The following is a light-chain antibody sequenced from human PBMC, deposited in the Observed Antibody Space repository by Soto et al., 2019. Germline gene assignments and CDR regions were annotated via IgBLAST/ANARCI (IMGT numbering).Light chain of an antibody. CDR1: QSFSST. J-gene: IGKJ1*01. V-gene: IGKV3-15*01. Sequence: EIVMTQSPATLSVSPGERATLCCRASQSFSSTLAWNQQKPGQAARLLIYGASTRATGIPARFSGSGSGTEFTLTISSLQSEDFAVFYCQQYNNWPPGFGQGTKVDIK. CDR3: QQYNNWPPG. CDR2: GAS.